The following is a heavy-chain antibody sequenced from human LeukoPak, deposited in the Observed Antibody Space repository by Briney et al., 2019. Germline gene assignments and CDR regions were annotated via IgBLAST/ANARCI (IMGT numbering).Heavy chain of an antibody. V-gene: IGHV1-2*02. CDR2: INPNSGGT. CDR1: GYTFTGYY. CDR3: ARSIAVAGTVADY. J-gene: IGHJ4*02. D-gene: IGHD6-19*01. Sequence: VASVKVSCKASGYTFTGYYMHWVRQAPGQGLEWMGWINPNSGGTNYAQKFQGRVTMTRDTSISTAYMELSRLRSDDTAVHYCARSIAVAGTVADYWGQGTLVTVSS.